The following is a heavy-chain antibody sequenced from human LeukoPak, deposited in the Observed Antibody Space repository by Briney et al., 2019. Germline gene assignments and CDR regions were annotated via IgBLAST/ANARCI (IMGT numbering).Heavy chain of an antibody. CDR2: ISGSGGST. V-gene: IGHV3-23*01. CDR3: AKDGKASDWSQLDY. J-gene: IGHJ4*02. D-gene: IGHD4-23*01. CDR1: GFTVSSNY. Sequence: GGSLRLSCAASGFTVSSNYMSWVRQAPGKGLEWVSAISGSGGSTYYADSVKGRFTISRDNSKNTLYLQMNSLRAEDTAVYYCAKDGKASDWSQLDYWGQGTLVTVSS.